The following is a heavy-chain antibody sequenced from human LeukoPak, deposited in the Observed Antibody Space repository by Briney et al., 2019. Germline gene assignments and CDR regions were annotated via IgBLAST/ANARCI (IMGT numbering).Heavy chain of an antibody. Sequence: SETLSLTCAVYGGSFSGYYWSWIRQPPGKGLEWIGEINHSGSTNYDPSLKSRVTISVDTSKNQFSLKLSSVTAADTAVYYCARVLTTYYYYYMDVWGKGTTVTVSS. CDR3: ARVLTTYYYYYMDV. CDR2: INHSGST. D-gene: IGHD4-17*01. CDR1: GGSFSGYY. J-gene: IGHJ6*03. V-gene: IGHV4-34*01.